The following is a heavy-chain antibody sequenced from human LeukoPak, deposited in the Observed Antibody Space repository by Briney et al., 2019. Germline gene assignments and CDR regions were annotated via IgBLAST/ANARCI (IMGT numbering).Heavy chain of an antibody. D-gene: IGHD3-9*01. CDR1: GFTFSNYN. CDR3: ARDRHHYDILTGYYYYYYMDV. Sequence: GGSLRLSCAASGFTFSNYNMNWVRQAPGKAMEWVSSITSSATYIFYADSVKGRFTISRDNAKNSLYLQMNSLRAEDTAVYYCARDRHHYDILTGYYYYYYMDVWGKGTTVTVSS. CDR2: ITSSATYI. J-gene: IGHJ6*03. V-gene: IGHV3-21*01.